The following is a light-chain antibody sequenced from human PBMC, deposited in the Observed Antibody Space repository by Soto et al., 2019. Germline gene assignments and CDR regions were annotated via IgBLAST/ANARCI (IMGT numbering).Light chain of an antibody. CDR1: QTISIW. Sequence: DIQMTQSHATLSASVGDSVTITCRASQTISIWLAWYQQKPGKAPKLLIYKASDLGSGVPSTFSGSASGTEFTLTISSLQPDDFATYYCLQYNSYTWTFGQGTKVEI. J-gene: IGKJ1*01. CDR3: LQYNSYTWT. V-gene: IGKV1-5*03. CDR2: KAS.